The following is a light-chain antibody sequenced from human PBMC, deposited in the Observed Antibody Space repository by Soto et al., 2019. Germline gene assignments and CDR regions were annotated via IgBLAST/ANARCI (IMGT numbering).Light chain of an antibody. CDR3: QQYNSYSRYT. Sequence: DIQMTQSPSTLSASVGDRVTITCRASQSINSWLDWYQQKPGKAPKLLIYDASSLDSGVPSRFRGSGSGTEFTLTISSLQPDDFATYYCQQYNSYSRYTFRQGTKVDIX. CDR1: QSINSW. V-gene: IGKV1-5*01. J-gene: IGKJ2*01. CDR2: DAS.